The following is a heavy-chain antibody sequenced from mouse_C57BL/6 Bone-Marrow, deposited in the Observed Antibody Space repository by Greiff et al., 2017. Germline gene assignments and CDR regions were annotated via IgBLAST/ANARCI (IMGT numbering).Heavy chain of an antibody. Sequence: VQLQESGAELARPGASVNMSCKASGYTFTSYTMHWVKQRPGQGLEWIGYINPSSGYTKYNQKFKDKATLTADKSSSTAYMQLSSLTSEDSAVYYCARSTTVPFDYWGQGTTLTVSS. CDR3: ARSTTVPFDY. J-gene: IGHJ2*01. CDR2: INPSSGYT. CDR1: GYTFTSYT. D-gene: IGHD1-1*01. V-gene: IGHV1-4*01.